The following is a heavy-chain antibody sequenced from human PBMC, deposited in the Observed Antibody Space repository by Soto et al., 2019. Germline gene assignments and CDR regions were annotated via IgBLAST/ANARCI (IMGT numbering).Heavy chain of an antibody. CDR3: TTNYYDSSGQITGAFDI. J-gene: IGHJ3*02. V-gene: IGHV3-15*07. CDR2: IKSKTDGGTT. CDR1: GFTFSNAW. Sequence: GESLKISCAASGFTFSNAWMNWVRQAPGKGLEWVGRIKSKTDGGTTDYAAPVKGRFPISRDDSKNTLYLQMNSLKTEDTAVYYCTTNYYDSSGQITGAFDIWGQGTMVTVSS. D-gene: IGHD3-22*01.